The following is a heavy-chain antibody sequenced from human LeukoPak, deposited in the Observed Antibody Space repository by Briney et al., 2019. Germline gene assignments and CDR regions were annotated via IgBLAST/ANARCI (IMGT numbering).Heavy chain of an antibody. Sequence: SETLSLTCTVSGGSVTSSGHYWTWIRQPPGKGLEWIGDIFHSGSPYYNSSLKSRVTISVDRSKNQFSLKLSSVTAADTAVYYCARGRSSWDNWFDPWGQGTLVTVSS. CDR1: GGSVTSSGHY. J-gene: IGHJ5*02. V-gene: IGHV4-30-2*01. CDR2: IFHSGSP. CDR3: ARGRSSWDNWFDP. D-gene: IGHD6-6*01.